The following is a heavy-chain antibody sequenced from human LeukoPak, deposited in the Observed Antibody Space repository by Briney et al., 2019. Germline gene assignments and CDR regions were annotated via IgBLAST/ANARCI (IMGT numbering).Heavy chain of an antibody. V-gene: IGHV3-23*01. D-gene: IGHD4-17*01. CDR2: ISGSGGST. CDR3: AKDYYGDYPRYYFDY. CDR1: GFILSSYA. J-gene: IGHJ4*02. Sequence: GGSLRLSCAASGFILSSYAMSWVRQAPGKGLEWVSAISGSGGSTYYADSVKGRFTISRDNSKTTLYLQMNSLRAEDTAVYYCAKDYYGDYPRYYFDYWGQGTLVTVSS.